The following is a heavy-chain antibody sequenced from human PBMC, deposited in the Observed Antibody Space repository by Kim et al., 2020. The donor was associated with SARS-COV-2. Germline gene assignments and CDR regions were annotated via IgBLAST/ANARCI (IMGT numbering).Heavy chain of an antibody. V-gene: IGHV3-23*01. Sequence: YYADSVKGRFTISRDISKNTLYLQMNSLRAEDTALYYCAKNRGGAEFDYWGQGTLVTVSS. CDR3: AKNRGGAEFDY. D-gene: IGHD1-26*01. J-gene: IGHJ4*02.